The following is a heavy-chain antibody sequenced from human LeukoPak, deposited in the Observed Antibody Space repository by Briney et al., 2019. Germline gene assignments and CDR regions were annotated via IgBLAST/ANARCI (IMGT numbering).Heavy chain of an antibody. D-gene: IGHD2-8*02. CDR2: ISSSGST. CDR1: GDSISSGDYY. J-gene: IGHJ6*03. Sequence: SETLSLTCTVSGDSISSGDYYWSWIRQPAGKGLEWIGRISSSGSTNYNPSLKSRVTISVDTSKNQFSLKLSSVTAADTAVYYCARVRWGIYYYMDVWGKGTTVTVSS. V-gene: IGHV4-61*02. CDR3: ARVRWGIYYYMDV.